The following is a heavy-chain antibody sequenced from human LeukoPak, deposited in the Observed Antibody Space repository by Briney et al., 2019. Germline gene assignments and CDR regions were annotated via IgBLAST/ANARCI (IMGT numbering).Heavy chain of an antibody. D-gene: IGHD2-2*01. CDR2: INHSGST. CDR1: GGSISSSSYY. CDR3: ARDRIVVVPAAYFDY. V-gene: IGHV4-39*07. Sequence: SETLSLTCTVSGGSISSSSYYWGWIRQPPGKGLEWIGEINHSGSTNYNPSLKSRVTISVDTSKNQFSLKLSSVTAADTAVYYCARDRIVVVPAAYFDYWGQGTLVTVSS. J-gene: IGHJ4*02.